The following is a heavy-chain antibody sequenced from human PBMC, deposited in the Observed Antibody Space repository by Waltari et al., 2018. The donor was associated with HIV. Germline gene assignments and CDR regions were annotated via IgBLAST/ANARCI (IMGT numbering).Heavy chain of an antibody. CDR1: GGSFSGYY. V-gene: IGHV4-34*01. J-gene: IGHJ4*02. CDR2: INHSGST. D-gene: IGHD1-26*01. CDR3: AGGSYHPPVDY. Sequence: QVQLQQWGAGLLKPSETLSLTCAVYGGSFSGYYWSWIRQPPGKGREWIGEINHSGSTNYNPSLKSRVTISVDTSKNQFSLKLSSVTAADTAVYYCAGGSYHPPVDYWGQGTLVTVSS.